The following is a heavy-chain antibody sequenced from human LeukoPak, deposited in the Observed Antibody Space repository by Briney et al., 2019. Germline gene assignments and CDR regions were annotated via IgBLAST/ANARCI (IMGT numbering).Heavy chain of an antibody. CDR3: ATAPYYFDY. D-gene: IGHD2-15*01. CDR2: ISANGGST. J-gene: IGHJ4*02. Sequence: GGSLRLSCAASGFTFSTYAMSWVRQAPGKGLEWVSAISANGGSTFYADSVKGRFTVSRDSSKDTLYLQMNSLRAEDTAVYYCATAPYYFDYWGQGTLVTVSS. V-gene: IGHV3-23*01. CDR1: GFTFSTYA.